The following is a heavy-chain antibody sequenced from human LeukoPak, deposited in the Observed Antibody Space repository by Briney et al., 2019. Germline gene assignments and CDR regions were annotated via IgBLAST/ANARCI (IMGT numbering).Heavy chain of an antibody. CDR1: VGSFSGYY. Sequence: SETLSLTCAVYVGSFSGYYWSWFCHPPGKGLEWIGEINHSGSTNYNPSLKSRVTISVDTSKNQFSLKLSSVTAADTAVYYCARDYDGNYFDYWGQGTLVTVSS. D-gene: IGHD4-17*01. CDR3: ARDYDGNYFDY. V-gene: IGHV4-34*01. CDR2: INHSGST. J-gene: IGHJ4*02.